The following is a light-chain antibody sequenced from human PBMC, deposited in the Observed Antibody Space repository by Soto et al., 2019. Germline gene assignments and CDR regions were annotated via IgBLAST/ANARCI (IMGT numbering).Light chain of an antibody. CDR2: AVS. V-gene: IGLV2-14*01. CDR3: SSYTSSSTLVV. CDR1: SSDVGGYNY. Sequence: QSALTQPASVSGSPGQSITISCPVTSSDVGGYNYVSWFQQHPGKAPKLMIYAVSNRPSGVSNRFSGSKSGNTASLTISGLHAEDEADYYCSSYTSSSTLVVFGGGTKLTVL. J-gene: IGLJ2*01.